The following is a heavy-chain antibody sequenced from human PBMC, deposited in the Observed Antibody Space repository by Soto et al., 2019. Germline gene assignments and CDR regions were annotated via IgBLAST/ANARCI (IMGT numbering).Heavy chain of an antibody. D-gene: IGHD2-8*01. CDR1: GYTFTSYG. CDR2: ISVYNGNT. Sequence: ASVKVSCKASGYTFTSYGISWVRQAPGQGLEWMGWISVYNGNTNYAQKLQGRVTMTTDTSTSTAYMELRSLRSDDTAAYYCGVLMVYAIHDYWGQGTLVTVYS. V-gene: IGHV1-18*01. J-gene: IGHJ4*02. CDR3: GVLMVYAIHDY.